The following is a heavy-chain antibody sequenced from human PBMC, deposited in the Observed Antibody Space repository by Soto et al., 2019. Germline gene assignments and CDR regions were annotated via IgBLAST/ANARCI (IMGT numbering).Heavy chain of an antibody. V-gene: IGHV1-46*01. D-gene: IGHD2-15*01. CDR3: ARVYCSGGSCYGIDY. CDR2: INPSGGST. J-gene: IGHJ4*02. Sequence: GASVKVSCKASGYTFTSYDINWVRQATGQGLEWMGIINPSGGSTSYAQKFQGRVTMTRDTSTSTVYMELSSLRSEDTAVYYCARVYCSGGSCYGIDYWGQGTLVTVSS. CDR1: GYTFTSYD.